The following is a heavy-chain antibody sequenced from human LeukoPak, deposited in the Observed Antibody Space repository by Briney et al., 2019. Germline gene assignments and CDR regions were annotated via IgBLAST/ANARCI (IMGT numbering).Heavy chain of an antibody. CDR1: GFLFSSFG. CDR2: QRYDGSHK. V-gene: IGHV3-30*02. J-gene: IGHJ5*02. Sequence: GESLSLSCAVSGFLFSSFGKQWVRDPRGKGRVWGAYQRYDGSHKYYADSVKGRHTISRDNSKNTLYLQRNSLRAEHTAVHYCAKDRRGELRYFGDWFDPWGQGTLVTVSS. CDR3: AKDRRGELRYFGDWFDP. D-gene: IGHD3-9*01.